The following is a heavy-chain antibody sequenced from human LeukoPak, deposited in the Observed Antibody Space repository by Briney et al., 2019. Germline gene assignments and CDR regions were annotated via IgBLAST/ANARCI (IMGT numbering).Heavy chain of an antibody. J-gene: IGHJ4*02. D-gene: IGHD6-13*01. CDR2: ISGSGGST. CDR1: GFTSSSYA. V-gene: IGHV3-23*01. CDR3: ANLAADGHDY. Sequence: GGSLRLSCAASGFTSSSYAMSWVRQAPGKGLEWVSAISGSGGSTYYADSVKGRFTISRDNSKNTLYLQMNRLRAEDTAVYYCANLAADGHDYWGQGTLVTVSS.